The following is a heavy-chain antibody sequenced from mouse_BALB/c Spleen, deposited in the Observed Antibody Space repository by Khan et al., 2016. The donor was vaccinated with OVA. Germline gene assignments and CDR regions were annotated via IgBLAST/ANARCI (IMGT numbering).Heavy chain of an antibody. J-gene: IGHJ2*01. CDR3: TRDRNYYGSSVYFDY. D-gene: IGHD1-1*01. CDR1: GFAFSSYS. V-gene: IGHV5-6-4*01. Sequence: EVELVESGGGLVKPGGSLKLSCAASGFAFSSYSMSWVRQTPEKRLEWVATITSGGSYTYYPDSVKGRFTISRDNAKNTLYLQISSLKSEDTAMYYCTRDRNYYGSSVYFDYWGQGTTLTVSS. CDR2: ITSGGSYT.